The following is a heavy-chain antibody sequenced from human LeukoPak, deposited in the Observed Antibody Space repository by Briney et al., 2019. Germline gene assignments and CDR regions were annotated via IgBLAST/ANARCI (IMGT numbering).Heavy chain of an antibody. D-gene: IGHD3-9*01. CDR1: GFTFYDSA. CDR2: ISSSSSYI. CDR3: ATQSYDILTGYSH. V-gene: IGHV3-21*01. J-gene: IGHJ4*02. Sequence: GRSLRLSCAASGFTFYDSAMHWVRQAPGKGLEWVPSISSSSSYIYYADSVKGRFTISRDNAKNSLYLQMNSLRAEDTAVYYCATQSYDILTGYSHWGQGTLVTVSS.